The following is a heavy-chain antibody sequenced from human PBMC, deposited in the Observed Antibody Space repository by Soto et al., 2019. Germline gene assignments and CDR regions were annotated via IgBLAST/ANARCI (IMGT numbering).Heavy chain of an antibody. CDR3: AKDRDSSWFPDY. J-gene: IGHJ4*02. V-gene: IGHV3-23*01. D-gene: IGHD6-13*01. CDR2: ISESGGNT. CDR1: GFTFSSYA. Sequence: PGGSLRLSCAASGFTFSSYAMSWVRQAPGKGLEWVSTISESGGNTYYADSVKGRLTISRDNSKSTLYLQMDGLKGEDTAVYYCAKDRDSSWFPDYWGQGTLVTVSS.